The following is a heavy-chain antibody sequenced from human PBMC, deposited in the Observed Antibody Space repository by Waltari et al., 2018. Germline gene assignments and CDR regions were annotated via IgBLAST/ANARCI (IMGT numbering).Heavy chain of an antibody. V-gene: IGHV3-30*01. CDR1: GFTFSSYA. D-gene: IGHD1-26*01. CDR3: ARDVAGVGATFFDY. CDR2: ISYDGSNK. J-gene: IGHJ4*02. Sequence: QVQLVESGGGVVQPGRSLRLSCAASGFTFSSYAMHWVRQAPGKGLEWVAVISYDGSNKYYADSVKGRFTISRDNSKNTLYLQMNSLRAEDTAVYYCARDVAGVGATFFDYWGQGTLVTVSS.